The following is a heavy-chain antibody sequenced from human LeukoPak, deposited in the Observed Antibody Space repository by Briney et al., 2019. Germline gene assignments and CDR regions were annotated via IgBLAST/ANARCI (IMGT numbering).Heavy chain of an antibody. V-gene: IGHV3-20*04. D-gene: IGHD3-22*01. CDR1: GFTFDDYG. J-gene: IGHJ4*02. Sequence: GGSLRLSCAASGFTFDDYGMSWVRQAPGKGLEWVSGINWNGGSTGYADSVKGRFTISRDNAKNSLYLQMNSLRAEDTALYYCARVLMDYYDSSGYSQVDYWGQGTLVTVSS. CDR3: ARVLMDYYDSSGYSQVDY. CDR2: INWNGGST.